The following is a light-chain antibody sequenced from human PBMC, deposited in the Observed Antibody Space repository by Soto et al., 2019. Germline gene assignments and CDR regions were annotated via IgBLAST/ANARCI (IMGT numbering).Light chain of an antibody. J-gene: IGLJ2*01. Sequence: NFMLTQPHSVSESPGKTVTISYTRSSGSIASNHVQWYQQRPGSAPTTVIYKDNQRPSGVPDRFSGSIDSSSNSASLTISGLKTEDEADYYCQSYDDNNVLFGGRTKVTVL. CDR1: SGSIASNH. CDR3: QSYDDNNVL. CDR2: KDN. V-gene: IGLV6-57*04.